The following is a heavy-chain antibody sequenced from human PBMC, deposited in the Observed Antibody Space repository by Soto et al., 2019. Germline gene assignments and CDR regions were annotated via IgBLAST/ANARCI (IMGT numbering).Heavy chain of an antibody. CDR2: ISSSSSYI. D-gene: IGHD4-4*01. CDR1: GFTFSSYS. V-gene: IGHV3-21*01. Sequence: PWGSLRLSCAASGFTFSSYSMNWVRQAPGKGLEWVSSISSSSSYIYYADSVKGRFTISRDNAKNSLYLQMNSLRAEDTAVYYCARDLVTRTGFWGQGTLVTVSS. CDR3: ARDLVTRTGF. J-gene: IGHJ4*02.